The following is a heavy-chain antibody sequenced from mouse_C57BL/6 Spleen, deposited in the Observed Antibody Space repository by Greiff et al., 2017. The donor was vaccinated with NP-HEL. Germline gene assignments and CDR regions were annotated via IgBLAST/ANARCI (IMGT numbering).Heavy chain of an antibody. CDR2: INPNNGGT. D-gene: IGHD2-4*01. V-gene: IGHV1-18*01. CDR1: GYTFTDYN. Sequence: EVQLQQSGPELVKPGASVKIPCKASGYTFTDYNMDWVKQSPGKSLEWIGDINPNNGGTIYDQKFKGKATLTVDKSSSTAYMELSSLTSEDTAVYYRSKGCDYDGLYYYAMDYWGQGTSVTVSS. CDR3: SKGCDYDGLYYYAMDY. J-gene: IGHJ4*01.